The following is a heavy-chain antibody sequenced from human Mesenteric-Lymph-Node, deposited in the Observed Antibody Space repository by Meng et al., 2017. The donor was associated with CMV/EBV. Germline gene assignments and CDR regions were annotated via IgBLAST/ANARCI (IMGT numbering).Heavy chain of an antibody. J-gene: IGHJ4*02. D-gene: IGHD4-23*01. CDR3: ARHQRWLKSEGGFNY. CDR1: GGSFRGYY. Sequence: QVQLQQWGVGLWKPSATPSLTCAVYGGSFRGYYWSWIRQPPGKGLEWIGEINHSGSTNYNPSLKSRVTISVDTSKNQFSLKLSSVTAADTAVYYCARHQRWLKSEGGFNYWGQGTLVTVSS. V-gene: IGHV4-34*01. CDR2: INHSGST.